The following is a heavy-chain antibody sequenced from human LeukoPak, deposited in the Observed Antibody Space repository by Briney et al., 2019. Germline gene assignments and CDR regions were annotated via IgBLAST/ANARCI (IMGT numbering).Heavy chain of an antibody. V-gene: IGHV3-21*01. CDR3: ARDSVEMATIYY. CDR2: ISSSSSYI. J-gene: IGHJ4*02. CDR1: GFTFSSYS. D-gene: IGHD5-24*01. Sequence: PGGSLRLSCAASGFTFSSYSMNWVRQAPGKGLEWVSSISSSSSYIYYADSVKGRFTISRDNAKNSLYLQMNSLRAEDTAVYYCARDSVEMATIYYWGQGTLVTVSS.